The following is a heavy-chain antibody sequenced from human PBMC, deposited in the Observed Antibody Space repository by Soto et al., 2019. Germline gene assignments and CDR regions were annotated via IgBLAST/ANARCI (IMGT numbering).Heavy chain of an antibody. Sequence: SETLSLTCTVSGGSISSYYWSWIRQPPGKGLEWIGYIYYSGSTNYNPSLKSRVTISVDTSKNQFSLKLSSVTAADTAVYYCARDLLYGDYENYYYGMDVWGQGTTVTVPS. CDR3: ARDLLYGDYENYYYGMDV. D-gene: IGHD4-17*01. CDR2: IYYSGST. J-gene: IGHJ6*02. V-gene: IGHV4-59*01. CDR1: GGSISSYY.